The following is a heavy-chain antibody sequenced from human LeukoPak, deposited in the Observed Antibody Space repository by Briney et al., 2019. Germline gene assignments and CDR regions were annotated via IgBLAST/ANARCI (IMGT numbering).Heavy chain of an antibody. CDR3: ARDLYGIVYYFDY. CDR2: INPNSGGT. J-gene: IGHJ4*02. CDR1: GYTFTGYY. V-gene: IGHV1-2*02. D-gene: IGHD2-8*01. Sequence: ASVKVSCKASGYTFTGYYIHWVRQAPGQGLEWMGWINPNSGGTNYAQKFQGRVTMTRDTSISTAYMELSRLRSDDTAVYYCARDLYGIVYYFDYWGQGTLVTVSS.